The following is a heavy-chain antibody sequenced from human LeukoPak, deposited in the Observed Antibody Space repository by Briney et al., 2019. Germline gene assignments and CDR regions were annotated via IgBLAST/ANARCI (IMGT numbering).Heavy chain of an antibody. J-gene: IGHJ2*01. CDR1: VCTLTELS. Sequence: ASVQVSCKVSVCTLTELSLHWVRQAPGKGLEWMGGFDPEDGETIYAQKFQGRVTMTEDTSTDAAYMELSSLRSEDTAVYYCATSGYYGSGSYLYWYFDLWGRGTLVTVSS. D-gene: IGHD3-10*01. V-gene: IGHV1-24*01. CDR3: ATSGYYGSGSYLYWYFDL. CDR2: FDPEDGET.